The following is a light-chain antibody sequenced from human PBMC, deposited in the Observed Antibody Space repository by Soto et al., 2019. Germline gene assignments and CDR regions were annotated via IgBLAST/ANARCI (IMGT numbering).Light chain of an antibody. CDR2: SAS. CDR3: PPAYSFPRT. J-gene: IGKJ4*01. V-gene: IGKV1-12*01. CDR1: QGIGDR. Sequence: DIQMTQSPSSVSASVGDRVTITCRASQGIGDRLAWYQQRPGRAPKLLIYSASSLLNGVPSRFSGSGSGTVFTLTISSLQPEDFATYLCPPAYSFPRTFGGWTKVAIK.